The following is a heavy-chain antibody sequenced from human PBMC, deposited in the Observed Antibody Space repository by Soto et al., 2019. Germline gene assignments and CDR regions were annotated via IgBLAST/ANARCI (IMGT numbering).Heavy chain of an antibody. D-gene: IGHD3-3*01. V-gene: IGHV6-1*01. Sequence: QVQLQQSGPGLVKPSQTLSLTCAISGDSISSNSAAWNWIRQSPSRGFEWLGRTYYRSRWYHDYAVSVKSRIIINPDTSKNQVSLQLNYVTPADTAVYYCASYRYEYWGQGTVVTVSS. CDR2: TYYRSRWYH. CDR1: GDSISSNSAA. CDR3: ASYRYEY. J-gene: IGHJ4*02.